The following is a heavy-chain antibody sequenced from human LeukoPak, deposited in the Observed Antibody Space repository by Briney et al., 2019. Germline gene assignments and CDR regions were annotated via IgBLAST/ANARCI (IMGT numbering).Heavy chain of an antibody. D-gene: IGHD3-10*01. CDR3: ARGSFPYYYGSGYYYGMDV. Sequence: SETLSLTCTVSGGSISSGDYYWSWIRQPPGKGLEWIGYIYYSGSTYYNPSLKSRVTISVDTSKNQFSLKLSSVTAADTAVYYCARGSFPYYYGSGYYYGMDVWGQGTTATVSS. J-gene: IGHJ6*02. CDR2: IYYSGST. CDR1: GGSISSGDYY. V-gene: IGHV4-30-4*01.